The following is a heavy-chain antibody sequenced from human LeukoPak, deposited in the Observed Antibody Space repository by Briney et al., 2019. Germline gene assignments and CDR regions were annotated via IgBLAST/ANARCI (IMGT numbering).Heavy chain of an antibody. CDR1: GGSISSSNW. CDR2: IYHSGST. Sequence: PSGTLSLTCAVSGGSISSSNWWSWVRQPPGKGLEWIGEIYHSGSTNYNPSLKSRVTISVDKSKNQFSLKLSSVTAADTAVYYCAGSAVDTAMVAFDYWGQGTLVTVSS. V-gene: IGHV4-4*02. J-gene: IGHJ4*02. CDR3: AGSAVDTAMVAFDY. D-gene: IGHD5-18*01.